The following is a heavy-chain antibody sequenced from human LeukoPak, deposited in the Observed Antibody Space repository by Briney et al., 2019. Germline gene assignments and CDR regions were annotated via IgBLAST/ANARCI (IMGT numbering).Heavy chain of an antibody. V-gene: IGHV4-34*01. CDR2: INHSGST. Sequence: SETLSLTCAVYGGSFSGYYWSWIRQPPGKGLEWIGEINHSGSTNYNPSLKSRVTISVDTSKNQFPLKLSSVTAADTAVYYCARAPIAAAGRGCFDYWGQGTLVTVSS. D-gene: IGHD6-13*01. CDR3: ARAPIAAAGRGCFDY. CDR1: GGSFSGYY. J-gene: IGHJ4*02.